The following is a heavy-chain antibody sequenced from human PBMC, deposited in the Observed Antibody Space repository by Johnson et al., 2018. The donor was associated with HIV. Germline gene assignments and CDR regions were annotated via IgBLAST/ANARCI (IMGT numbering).Heavy chain of an antibody. CDR2: ISSRGSTI. D-gene: IGHD1/OR15-1a*01. V-gene: IGHV3-11*01. CDR3: AKQNRGAFDF. Sequence: QVHLVESGGGLVKPGGSLRLSCTASGFTFRDYYMNWVRQAPGRGLEWVSSISSRGSTINYADSAKGRFTISSDTSKNTLYFQMNGLRAEDTAVYECAKQNRGAFDFWGQGTMDTVSS. CDR1: GFTFRDYY. J-gene: IGHJ3*01.